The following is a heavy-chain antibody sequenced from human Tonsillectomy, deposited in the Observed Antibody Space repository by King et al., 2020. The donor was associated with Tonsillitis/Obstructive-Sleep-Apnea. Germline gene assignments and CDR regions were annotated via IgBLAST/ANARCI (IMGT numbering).Heavy chain of an antibody. J-gene: IGHJ3*02. Sequence: VQLVESGGGLVQPGRSLRLSCAASGFTFDDYAMYWVRQAPGKGLEWVSGISWNSGSIAYADSVKGRFTISRDNAKNSLYLQMNSLRAEDTALYYCAKDLIIAVSGTPGDAFDSWGQGTMVTVSS. CDR1: GFTFDDYA. V-gene: IGHV3-9*01. CDR2: ISWNSGSI. CDR3: AKDLIIAVSGTPGDAFDS. D-gene: IGHD6-13*01.